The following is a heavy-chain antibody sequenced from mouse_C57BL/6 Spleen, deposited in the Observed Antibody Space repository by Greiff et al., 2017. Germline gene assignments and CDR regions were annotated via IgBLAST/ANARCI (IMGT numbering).Heavy chain of an antibody. CDR1: GYTFTGYW. J-gene: IGHJ3*01. D-gene: IGHD1-1*01. CDR3: ARYYGSSYDWFAY. CDR2: ILPGSGST. Sequence: VKLQQSGAELMKPGASVKLSCKATGYTFTGYWIEWVKQRPGHGLEWIGEILPGSGSTNYNEKFKGKATFTADTSSNTAYMQLISLTTEDSAIXYCARYYGSSYDWFAYWGQGTLVTVSA. V-gene: IGHV1-9*01.